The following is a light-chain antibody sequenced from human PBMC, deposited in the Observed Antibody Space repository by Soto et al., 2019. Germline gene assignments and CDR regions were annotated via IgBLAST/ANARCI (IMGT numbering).Light chain of an antibody. V-gene: IGKV3-11*01. CDR3: QQRSNWTPEIT. J-gene: IGKJ3*01. CDR2: DAA. Sequence: EIVLTQSPDTLSLSPGERATLSCRASQSVRSSLAWSQQKPGQAPRLLIFDAANRATGIPARFRGSGSGTDFTLTISSLEPEEFALYYCQQRSNWTPEITFGHGTKVDIK. CDR1: QSVRSS.